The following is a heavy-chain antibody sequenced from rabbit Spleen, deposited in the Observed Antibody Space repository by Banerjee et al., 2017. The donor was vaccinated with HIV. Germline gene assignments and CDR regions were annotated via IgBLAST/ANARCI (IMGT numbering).Heavy chain of an antibody. J-gene: IGHJ4*01. CDR2: IDTGSSGFT. CDR1: GVSFSGDSY. D-gene: IGHD6-1*01. Sequence: QSLEESGGDLVKPGASLTLTCIASGVSFSGDSYMCWVRQAPGKGLEWIVCIDTGSSGFTYFANWAKGRFTISKTSSTTVTLQMTSLTAADTATYFCAREGNAYGGVGLWGQGTLVTVS. CDR3: AREGNAYGGVGL. V-gene: IGHV1S40*01.